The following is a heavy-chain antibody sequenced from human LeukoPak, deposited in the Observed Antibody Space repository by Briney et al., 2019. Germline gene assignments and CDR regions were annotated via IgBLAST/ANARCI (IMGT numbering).Heavy chain of an antibody. V-gene: IGHV3-13*01. CDR2: IGTAGDT. D-gene: IGHD2-15*01. J-gene: IGHJ3*02. Sequence: PGGSLRLSCAACGFTFSSYDMHWVRQATGKGLEWVSAIGTAGDTYYSGSVKGRFIISRENAKSSLYLQMNSLRVGDTALYYCTRGGRDGFDIWGQGTMVTVSS. CDR3: TRGGRDGFDI. CDR1: GFTFSSYD.